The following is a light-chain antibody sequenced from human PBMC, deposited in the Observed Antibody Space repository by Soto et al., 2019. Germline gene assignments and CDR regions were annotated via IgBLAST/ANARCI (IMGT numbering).Light chain of an antibody. CDR3: QQYNTYLTWT. CDR1: QSISSY. Sequence: DIQMTQSPSSLSASVGDRVTITCRASQSISSYLNWYQQKPGKAPKLLIYDASTLESGVPSRFSGSGSRTEFTLTIDSLQTEDAATYYCQQYNTYLTWTFGQGTKVDIK. J-gene: IGKJ1*01. CDR2: DAS. V-gene: IGKV1-5*01.